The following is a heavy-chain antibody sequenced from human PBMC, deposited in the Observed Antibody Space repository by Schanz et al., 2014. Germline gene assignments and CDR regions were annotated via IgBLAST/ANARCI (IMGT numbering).Heavy chain of an antibody. V-gene: IGHV3-23*04. CDR2: IGGSGDST. D-gene: IGHD3-16*01. CDR3: AKDLYNYGIFDS. CDR1: GFTVNNYA. Sequence: EVQLVESGGGLVQPGGSLRLSCTVSGFTVNNYAMNWVRQAPGRGLEWVSGIGGSGDSTHYADSVKGRFTISRDNSRKTLYLQMNSLRADDTAVYYCAKDLYNYGIFDSWGQGTLVTVSS. J-gene: IGHJ5*01.